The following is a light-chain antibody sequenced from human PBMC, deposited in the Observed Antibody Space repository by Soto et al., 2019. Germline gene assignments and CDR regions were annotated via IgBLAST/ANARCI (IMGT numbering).Light chain of an antibody. CDR3: QQYGSSPIT. CDR2: GAS. CDR1: QSVSSSY. Sequence: EIVLTQSPGTLSLSPGERATLSCRASQSVSSSYLAWYQQKPGQAPRLLIYGASSRATGIPDRFSGSGSGTDFTLTISTLEPEDFAVYYCQQYGSSPITFGTGTKLEIK. V-gene: IGKV3-20*01. J-gene: IGKJ5*01.